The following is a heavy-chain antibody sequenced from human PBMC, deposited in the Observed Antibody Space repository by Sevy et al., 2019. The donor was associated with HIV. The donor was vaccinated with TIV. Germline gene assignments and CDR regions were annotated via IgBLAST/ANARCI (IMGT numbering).Heavy chain of an antibody. D-gene: IGHD3-16*02. Sequence: SETLSLTCAVSGYSISSGYYWGWIRQPPGKGREWIGSIYHSGSTYYNPSLKSRVTISVDTSKNQFSLKLSSVTAADTAVYYCARLSRHLEFDYWGQGTLVTVSS. CDR3: ARLSRHLEFDY. J-gene: IGHJ4*02. V-gene: IGHV4-38-2*01. CDR1: GYSISSGYY. CDR2: IYHSGST.